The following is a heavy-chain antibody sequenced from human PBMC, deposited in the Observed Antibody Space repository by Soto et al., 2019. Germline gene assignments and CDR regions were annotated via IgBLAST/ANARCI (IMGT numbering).Heavy chain of an antibody. CDR2: ISAGGDTT. Sequence: GGSLRLSXVASGLSFSTYAMNWVRQAPGKGLEWVSAISAGGDTTYYADSVKGRFTISRDNSINTLYLQMNSLRTEDTAVYYCAHPRGYGVFDAYDIWGQGAMVTVSS. CDR3: AHPRGYGVFDAYDI. CDR1: GLSFSTYA. J-gene: IGHJ3*02. D-gene: IGHD4-17*01. V-gene: IGHV3-23*01.